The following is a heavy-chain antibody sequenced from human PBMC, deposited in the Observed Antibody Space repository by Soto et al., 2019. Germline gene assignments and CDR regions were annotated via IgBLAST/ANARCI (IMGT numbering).Heavy chain of an antibody. CDR1: GFTVSSNY. J-gene: IGHJ3*02. V-gene: IGHV3-66*01. Sequence: PGGSLRLSCAASGFTVSSNYMSWVRQAPGKGLEWVSVIYSGGSTYYADSVKGRFTISRDNSKNTLYLQMNSLRAEDTAVYYCARDRIVAPVDAFDIWGQGTMVTVSS. CDR2: IYSGGST. CDR3: ARDRIVAPVDAFDI. D-gene: IGHD5-12*01.